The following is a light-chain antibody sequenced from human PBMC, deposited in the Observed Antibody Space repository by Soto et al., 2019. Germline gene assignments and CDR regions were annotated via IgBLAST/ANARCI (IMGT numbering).Light chain of an antibody. Sequence: DIVMTQSPDSLAVSLGERAIINCKSSQSVLYSPNNKDFLAWYQHKTGQPPKLLIYWASTRESGVPDRFSGSGSGTDFTLTISSLQAEDVAVYYCQHYSSSPITFGQGTRLEIK. V-gene: IGKV4-1*01. J-gene: IGKJ5*01. CDR2: WAS. CDR3: QHYSSSPIT. CDR1: QSVLYSPNNKDF.